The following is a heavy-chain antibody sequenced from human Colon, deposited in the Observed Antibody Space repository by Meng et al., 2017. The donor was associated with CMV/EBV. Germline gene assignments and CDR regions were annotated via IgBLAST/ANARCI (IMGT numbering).Heavy chain of an antibody. V-gene: IGHV3-30*04. D-gene: IGHD3-16*01. CDR3: ARDWGGWYYGMDV. CDR1: GFTFGNYA. Sequence: GESLKISCAASGFTFGNYAMTWVRQAPGKGLEWVAVISYDGSNKYYADSVKGRFTISRDNSKNTLYLQMNSLRAEDTAVYYCARDWGGWYYGMDVWGQGTTVTVSS. CDR2: ISYDGSNK. J-gene: IGHJ6*02.